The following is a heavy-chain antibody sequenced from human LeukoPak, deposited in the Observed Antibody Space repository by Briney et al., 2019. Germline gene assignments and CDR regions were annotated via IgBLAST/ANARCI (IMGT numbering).Heavy chain of an antibody. CDR3: ATARGYSGYDPGLDAFDI. CDR2: ISSSSSYI. CDR1: GFTFSSYS. J-gene: IGHJ3*02. V-gene: IGHV3-21*01. D-gene: IGHD5-12*01. Sequence: PGGSLRLSCAASGFTFSSYSMNWVRQAPGKGLEWVSSISSSSSYIYYADSVKGRFTISRDNAKNSLYLQMNSLRAEDTAVYYCATARGYSGYDPGLDAFDIWGQGTMVTVSS.